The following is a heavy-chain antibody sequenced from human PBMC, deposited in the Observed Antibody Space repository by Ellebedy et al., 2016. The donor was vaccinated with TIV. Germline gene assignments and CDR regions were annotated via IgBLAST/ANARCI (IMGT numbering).Heavy chain of an antibody. CDR1: GGSVSSGSYY. V-gene: IGHV4-61*01. D-gene: IGHD3-10*01. CDR2: IYYSGST. CDR3: ARVRGVIIGGAVAFDI. Sequence: SETLSLTCTVSGGSVSSGSYYWSWIRQPPGKGLEWIGYIYYSGSTNYNPSLKSRVTISVDTSKNQFSLKLSSVTAADTAVYYCARVRGVIIGGAVAFDIWGQGTMVTVSS. J-gene: IGHJ3*02.